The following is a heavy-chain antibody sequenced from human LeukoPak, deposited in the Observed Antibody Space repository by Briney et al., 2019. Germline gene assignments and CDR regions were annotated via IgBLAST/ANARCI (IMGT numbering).Heavy chain of an antibody. J-gene: IGHJ5*02. D-gene: IGHD1-26*01. Sequence: ASVKVSCKASGYTLTDYYIHWVRQAPGQGLEWMGWINPKTGGTNYAQKFQGRVTMTRDTSISTADMELSSLRSDDTAVYYCARDRGGGELPSWGQGTLVTVSS. CDR1: GYTLTDYY. CDR3: ARDRGGGELPS. V-gene: IGHV1-2*02. CDR2: INPKTGGT.